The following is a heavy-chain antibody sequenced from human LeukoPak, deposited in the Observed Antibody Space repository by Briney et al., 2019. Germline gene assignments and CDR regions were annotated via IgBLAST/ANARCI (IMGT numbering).Heavy chain of an antibody. Sequence: PGGSLRLSCAASGFTFSSYWMSWVRQAPGKGLEWVANIKQDGSEKYYVDSVKGRFTISRDNAKNLLYLQMNSLRAEDTAVYYCAGPTTIVATAPEDWGQGTLVTVSS. V-gene: IGHV3-7*01. J-gene: IGHJ4*02. CDR2: IKQDGSEK. CDR3: AGPTTIVATAPED. D-gene: IGHD5-12*01. CDR1: GFTFSSYW.